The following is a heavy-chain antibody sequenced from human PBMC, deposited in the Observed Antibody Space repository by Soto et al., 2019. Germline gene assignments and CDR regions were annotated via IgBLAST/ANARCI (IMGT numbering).Heavy chain of an antibody. Sequence: SVKVSCKVSGYTLTELSMHWVRQAPGKGLEWMGGFDPEDGETIYAQKFQGRVTMTEDTSTDTAYMELSSLRSEDTAVYYCATYYDILTGYYTGWFDPWGQGTLVTVSS. V-gene: IGHV1-24*01. CDR3: ATYYDILTGYYTGWFDP. D-gene: IGHD3-9*01. J-gene: IGHJ5*02. CDR2: FDPEDGET. CDR1: GYTLTELS.